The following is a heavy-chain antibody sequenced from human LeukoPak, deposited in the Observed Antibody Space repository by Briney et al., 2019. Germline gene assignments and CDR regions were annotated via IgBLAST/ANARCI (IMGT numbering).Heavy chain of an antibody. CDR3: ARVGYSGYDYYYYNYMDV. CDR1: GLTVSSNY. V-gene: IGHV3-53*01. CDR2: IYSGGSI. D-gene: IGHD5-12*01. Sequence: GGSLRLSCATSGLTVSSNYMTWVRQAPGKGLEWASVIYSGGSIYYADSVKGRLTISRDNPKNTVYLQMHNLRAEDTAVYYCARVGYSGYDYYYYNYMDVWGKGTTVTVSS. J-gene: IGHJ6*03.